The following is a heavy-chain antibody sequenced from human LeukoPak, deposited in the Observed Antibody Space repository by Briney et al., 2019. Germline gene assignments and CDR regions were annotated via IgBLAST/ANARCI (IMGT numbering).Heavy chain of an antibody. CDR3: ARRAATGKHFDY. CDR1: GYSFSTYW. J-gene: IGHJ4*02. CDR2: IYPGDSDS. V-gene: IGHV5-51*01. Sequence: GESLKISCKGSGYSFSTYWSCWVRQMPGEVLEWMGIIYPGDSDSRYSPSVQGQVTISADKSISTAYVQWSSLKASETAMYYCARRAATGKHFDYWGQGTLVTVSS. D-gene: IGHD3-10*01.